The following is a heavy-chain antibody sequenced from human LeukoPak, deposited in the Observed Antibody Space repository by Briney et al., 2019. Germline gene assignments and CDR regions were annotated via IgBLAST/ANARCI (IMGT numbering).Heavy chain of an antibody. V-gene: IGHV3-48*01. D-gene: IGHD1-26*01. CDR1: GFTFSSYS. CDR2: ISSSSSTI. J-gene: IGHJ4*02. CDR3: ARERGNYRAPVDY. Sequence: PGGSLRLSCAASGFTFSSYSMNWVRQAPGKGLEWVSYISSSSSTIYYADSVKGRFTISRDNAKDSLYLQMNSLRAEDTAVYYCARERGNYRAPVDYWGQGTLVTVSS.